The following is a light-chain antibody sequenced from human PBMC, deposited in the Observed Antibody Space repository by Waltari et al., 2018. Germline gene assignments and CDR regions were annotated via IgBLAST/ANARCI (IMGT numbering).Light chain of an antibody. J-gene: IGLJ3*02. Sequence: QSALTQPASVSGSPGQSITISCTGTSSDVGGYNYVSWYQQHPAKAPKLMIYEVSNRPSGVSNLFSGSKSGNTASLTISGLQAEDEADYYCSSYTSSSTLVFGGGTKLTVL. CDR2: EVS. V-gene: IGLV2-14*01. CDR1: SSDVGGYNY. CDR3: SSYTSSSTLV.